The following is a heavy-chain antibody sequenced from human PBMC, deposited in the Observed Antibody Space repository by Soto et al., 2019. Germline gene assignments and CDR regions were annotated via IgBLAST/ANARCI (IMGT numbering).Heavy chain of an antibody. J-gene: IGHJ4*02. D-gene: IGHD3-22*01. Sequence: QVQLQESGPGLVKPSQTLSLTCTVSGGYISSGGYYWSWIRQHPGKGLERIGYIYYSGSTYYNPSLKSCVTISVDTSKNQFSLKLSSVTAADTAVYYCARMYYYDSSGYQILFDYWGQGTLVTVSS. CDR3: ARMYYYDSSGYQILFDY. V-gene: IGHV4-31*03. CDR1: GGYISSGGYY. CDR2: IYYSGST.